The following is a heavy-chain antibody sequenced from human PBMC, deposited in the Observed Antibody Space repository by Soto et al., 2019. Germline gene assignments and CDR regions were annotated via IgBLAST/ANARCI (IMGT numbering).Heavy chain of an antibody. CDR1: GFTFSSYA. CDR3: AKGEAAPFYYYYGMDV. V-gene: IGHV3-23*01. J-gene: IGHJ6*02. CDR2: ISGSGGST. Sequence: GGSLRLSCAASGFTFSSYAMSWVRQAPGKGLEWVSAISGSGGSTYYADSVKGRFTISRDNSKNTLYLQMNSLRAEDTAVYCCAKGEAAPFYYYYGMDVWGQGTTVTVSS. D-gene: IGHD6-6*01.